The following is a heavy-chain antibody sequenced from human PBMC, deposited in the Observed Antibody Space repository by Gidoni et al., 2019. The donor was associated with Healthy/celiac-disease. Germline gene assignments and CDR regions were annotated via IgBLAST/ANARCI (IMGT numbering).Heavy chain of an antibody. CDR3: ARRSRGTMIVVVNPLPFDY. CDR2: IYYSGST. V-gene: IGHV4-39*01. J-gene: IGHJ4*02. Sequence: QLQLQESGPGLVKPSETLSLTCTVAGGSISSSSYYWGWIRQPPGKGLEWIGSIYYSGSTYYNPSLKSRVTISVDTSKNQFSLKLSSVTAADTAVYYCARRSRGTMIVVVNPLPFDYWGQGTLVTVSS. CDR1: GGSISSSSYY. D-gene: IGHD3-22*01.